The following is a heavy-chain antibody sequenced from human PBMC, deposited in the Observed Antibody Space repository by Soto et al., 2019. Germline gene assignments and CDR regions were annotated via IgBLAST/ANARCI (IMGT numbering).Heavy chain of an antibody. V-gene: IGHV1-18*01. J-gene: IGHJ6*02. CDR3: ASQSGIVVVPAVQVDYYYYGMDV. Sequence: GASVKVSCKASGYTFTSYGISWVRQAPGQGLEWMGWISAYNGNTNYAQKLQDRVTMTTDTSTSTAYMELRSLRSDDTAVYYCASQSGIVVVPAVQVDYYYYGMDVWGQGTTVTVSS. D-gene: IGHD2-2*01. CDR1: GYTFTSYG. CDR2: ISAYNGNT.